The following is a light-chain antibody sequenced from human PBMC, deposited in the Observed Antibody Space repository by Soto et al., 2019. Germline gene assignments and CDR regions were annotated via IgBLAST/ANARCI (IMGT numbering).Light chain of an antibody. CDR2: DVI. V-gene: IGLV2-11*01. Sequence: QSALTQPRSVSGSPGQSVTISCTGTSSDVGRYKYVCWYQQHPGKAPKLMIYDVIKRPSGVPDRFSGSKSGNTASLTISGLHDEDEADYCGSSYAGSYSYVFGTGTKLTVL. CDR3: SSYAGSYSYV. CDR1: SSDVGRYKY. J-gene: IGLJ1*01.